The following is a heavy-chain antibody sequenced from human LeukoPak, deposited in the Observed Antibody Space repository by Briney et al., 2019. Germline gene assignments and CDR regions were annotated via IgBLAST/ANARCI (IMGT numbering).Heavy chain of an antibody. CDR3: ARTAYSDYSLGF. Sequence: PGGSLRLSCAASGFTFSNYWMHWVRQAPGKGLVWVSRISSDGSNTSYADSVKGRFTISRDNAKNTLYLQMNSLRAEDTAVYYCARTAYSDYSLGFWGQGTLVTVSS. CDR1: GFTFSNYW. D-gene: IGHD5-12*01. J-gene: IGHJ4*02. V-gene: IGHV3-74*01. CDR2: ISSDGSNT.